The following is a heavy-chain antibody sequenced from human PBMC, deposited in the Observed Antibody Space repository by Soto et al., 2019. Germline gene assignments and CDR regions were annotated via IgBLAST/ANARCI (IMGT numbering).Heavy chain of an antibody. CDR3: ARAEGYSGYDYGY. V-gene: IGHV1-3*01. J-gene: IGHJ4*02. CDR1: GYTFTSYA. CDR2: INAGNGNT. D-gene: IGHD5-12*01. Sequence: GASVKVSCKASGYTFTSYAMHWVRQAPGQRLEWMGWINAGNGNTKYSQKFQGRVTITRDTSASTAYMELSSLRSEDTAVYYCARAEGYSGYDYGYWGQGTLVTVSS.